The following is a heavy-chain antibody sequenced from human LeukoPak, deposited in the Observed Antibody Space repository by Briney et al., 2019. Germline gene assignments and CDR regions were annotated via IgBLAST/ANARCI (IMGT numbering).Heavy chain of an antibody. CDR1: GFTFSSYA. J-gene: IGHJ6*03. D-gene: IGHD3-10*01. CDR2: INSDGSST. V-gene: IGHV3-74*01. CDR3: ARGDYYGSGSYYHYYYYYMDV. Sequence: GGSLRLSCAASGFTFSSYAMHWVRQAPGKGLVWVSRINSDGSSTSYADSVKGRFTISRDNAKNTLYLQMNSLRAEDTAVYYCARGDYYGSGSYYHYYYYYMDVWGKGTTVTISS.